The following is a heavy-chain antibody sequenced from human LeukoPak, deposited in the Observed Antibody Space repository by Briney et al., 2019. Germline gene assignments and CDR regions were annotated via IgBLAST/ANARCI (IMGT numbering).Heavy chain of an antibody. D-gene: IGHD6-6*01. J-gene: IGHJ4*02. CDR2: IIPIFGTA. Sequence: GGSLRLSCAASGFTFSSYAISWVRQAPGQGLEWMGGIIPIFGTANYAQKFQGRVTITADESTSTAYMELSSLRSEDTAVYYCARFYGSSSLRGHFDYWGQGTLVTVSS. V-gene: IGHV1-69*01. CDR1: GFTFSSYA. CDR3: ARFYGSSSLRGHFDY.